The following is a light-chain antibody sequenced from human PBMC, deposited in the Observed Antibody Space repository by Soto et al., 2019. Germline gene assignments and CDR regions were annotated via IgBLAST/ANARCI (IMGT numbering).Light chain of an antibody. CDR3: QQYNKWPRT. CDR1: QSVSSN. CDR2: GAS. V-gene: IGKV3-15*01. J-gene: IGKJ1*01. Sequence: EIVMTQSPATLSVSPGERATLSCRASQSVSSNLAWYQQKPGQSPRLLLYGASTRATGIPARFSGSGSGTVFTFTISSLQSEDFAVYYCQQYNKWPRTFGQGTKVDIK.